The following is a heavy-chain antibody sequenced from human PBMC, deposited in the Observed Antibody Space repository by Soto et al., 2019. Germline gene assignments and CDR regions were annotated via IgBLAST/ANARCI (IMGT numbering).Heavy chain of an antibody. D-gene: IGHD4-17*01. CDR3: AKDYGGGDYGDFTGQFDY. CDR2: ISWNSGSI. V-gene: IGHV3-9*01. Sequence: EVQLVESGGGLVQPGRSLRLSCAASGFTFDDYAMHWVRQAPGKGLEWVSGISWNSGSIGYADSVKGRFTISRDNAKNSLYLQMNSLRAEDTALYYCAKDYGGGDYGDFTGQFDYWGQGTLVTVSS. CDR1: GFTFDDYA. J-gene: IGHJ4*02.